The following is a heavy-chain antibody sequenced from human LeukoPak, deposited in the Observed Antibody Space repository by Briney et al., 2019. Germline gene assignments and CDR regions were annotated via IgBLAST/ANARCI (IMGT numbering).Heavy chain of an antibody. J-gene: IGHJ3*02. Sequence: ASVKVSCKASGYTFTSYGISWVRQAPGQGLEWMGWISAYNGNTNYAQKLQGRVTMTTDTSTSTAYMELSSLRSEDTAVYYCASRLVIIEGDAFDIWGQGTMVTVSS. CDR2: ISAYNGNT. CDR3: ASRLVIIEGDAFDI. D-gene: IGHD3-9*01. V-gene: IGHV1-18*01. CDR1: GYTFTSYG.